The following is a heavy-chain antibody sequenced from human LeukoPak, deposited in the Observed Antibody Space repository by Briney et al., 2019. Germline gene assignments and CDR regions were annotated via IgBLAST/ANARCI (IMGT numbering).Heavy chain of an antibody. CDR3: AALGMVTYGMDV. V-gene: IGHV1-24*01. D-gene: IGHD2-21*02. Sequence: GASVKVSCKVSGYTLTELSMHWVRQAPGKGLEWMGGFDPEDGETIYAQKFQGRVTMTEDTSTDTAYMELSSLRSEDTAVYYCAALGMVTYGMDVWGQGTTVTVSS. J-gene: IGHJ6*02. CDR2: FDPEDGET. CDR1: GYTLTELS.